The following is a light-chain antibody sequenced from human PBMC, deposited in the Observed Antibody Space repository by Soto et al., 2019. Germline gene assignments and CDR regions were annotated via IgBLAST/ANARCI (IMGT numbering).Light chain of an antibody. Sequence: QPVLTQPPSVSGTPGQTVTISCSGGSYNIGKNLRYWYQQLPGTAPKLLIYRDNQRPSGVPDRFSGSKSGSSASLAVSGLRSEDEADYYCAAWDDSLSAWVFGGGTKLTVL. J-gene: IGLJ3*02. CDR1: SYNIGKNL. V-gene: IGLV1-47*01. CDR2: RDN. CDR3: AAWDDSLSAWV.